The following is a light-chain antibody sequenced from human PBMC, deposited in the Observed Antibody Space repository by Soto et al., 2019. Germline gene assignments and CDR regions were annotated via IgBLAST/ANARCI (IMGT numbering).Light chain of an antibody. CDR1: QTVSSN. Sequence: EIVMTQSPATLSVSPGERATLSCRASQTVSSNLDWYQLKPGQAPKLLIYGASTRATSIPARFSGSGSGTEFTLTISSLQSEDFAVYVCQHYKNWQLIFGGGTKVEIK. CDR2: GAS. V-gene: IGKV3-15*01. CDR3: QHYKNWQLI. J-gene: IGKJ4*01.